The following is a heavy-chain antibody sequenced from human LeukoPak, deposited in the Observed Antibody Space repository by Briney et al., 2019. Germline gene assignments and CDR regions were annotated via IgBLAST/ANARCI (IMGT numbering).Heavy chain of an antibody. V-gene: IGHV1-46*01. Sequence: GASVKVSCKASGYTFTSYYMHWVRQAPGQGLEWMGIINPSGGSTSYAQKFQGRVTMTRDTSTSTVYMELSSLRSEDTAVYYCARDIGLTYYDFWSGYNWFDPWGQGTLVTVSS. CDR1: GYTFTSYY. CDR3: ARDIGLTYYDFWSGYNWFDP. CDR2: INPSGGST. D-gene: IGHD3-3*01. J-gene: IGHJ5*02.